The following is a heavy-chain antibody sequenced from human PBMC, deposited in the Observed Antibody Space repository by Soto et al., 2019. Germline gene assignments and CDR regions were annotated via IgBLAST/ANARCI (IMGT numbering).Heavy chain of an antibody. J-gene: IGHJ5*02. Sequence: VQLVESGGGLVQPGGSLTLSCGASAFTVSNKYMSWVRQAPGKGLESVALIYSGGGTYYADSVKGRFTISRDNSKNALYLQMNSLSAEDTAVYYCASGYDPFDHWGQGTLVTVSS. V-gene: IGHV3-66*01. D-gene: IGHD3-3*01. CDR3: ASGYDPFDH. CDR1: AFTVSNKY. CDR2: IYSGGGT.